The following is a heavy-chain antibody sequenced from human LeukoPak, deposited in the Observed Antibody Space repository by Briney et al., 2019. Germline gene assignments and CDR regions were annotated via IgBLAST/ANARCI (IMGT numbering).Heavy chain of an antibody. V-gene: IGHV1-8*03. J-gene: IGHJ5*02. CDR3: ARGSSWSSSWYGNPFDP. D-gene: IGHD6-13*01. CDR2: MNPNSGNT. CDR1: GYTFTSYD. Sequence: GASVKVSCKASGYTFTSYDINWVRQATGQGLEWMGWMNPNSGNTGYAQKFQGRVTITRNTSIGTAYMELSSLRSEDTAVYYCARGSSWSSSWYGNPFDPWGREPWSPSPQ.